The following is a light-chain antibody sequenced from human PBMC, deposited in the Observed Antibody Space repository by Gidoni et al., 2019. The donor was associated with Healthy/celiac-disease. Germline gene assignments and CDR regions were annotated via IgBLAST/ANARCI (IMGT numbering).Light chain of an antibody. CDR1: HSVSSN. Sequence: EIVMTHSPATLSVSPGERANLSCRAIHSVSSNFACYQQTPGQAPRLLIYGASTRATGTLARFSGSGSWTEFSLIIISLLSEDFVVYYFQQYNNWPYTFXXXTKLEIK. CDR3: QQYNNWPYT. CDR2: GAS. V-gene: IGKV3-15*01. J-gene: IGKJ2*01.